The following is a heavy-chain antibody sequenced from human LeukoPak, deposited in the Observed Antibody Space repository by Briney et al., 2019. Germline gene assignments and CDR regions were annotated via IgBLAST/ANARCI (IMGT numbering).Heavy chain of an antibody. Sequence: SETLSLTCTVSGGCISSYYGGWIRQPPGQGLEWMWYIYYCGSTNYNPALKVRVKISVDTSKNQSYLKLSLLPAAVTAEYSYAGDGDGDRPVVGGWGPGVTVTA. D-gene: IGHD2-21*01. CDR2: IYYCGST. CDR1: GGCISSYY. V-gene: IGHV4-59*01. CDR3: AGDGDGDRPVV. J-gene: IGHJ4*02.